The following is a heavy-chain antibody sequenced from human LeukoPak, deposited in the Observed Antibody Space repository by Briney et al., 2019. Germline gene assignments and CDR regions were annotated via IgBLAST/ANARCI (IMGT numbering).Heavy chain of an antibody. CDR2: TNPNSGGT. Sequence: ASVKVSCKASGYTFTGYYTHWVRQAPGQGLEWMGWTNPNSGGTNYAQKFQGRVTMTRDTSISTAYMELSRLRSDDTAVYYCARDQTYYYDSSGYPDAFDIWGQGTMVTVSS. J-gene: IGHJ3*02. D-gene: IGHD3-22*01. V-gene: IGHV1-2*02. CDR1: GYTFTGYY. CDR3: ARDQTYYYDSSGYPDAFDI.